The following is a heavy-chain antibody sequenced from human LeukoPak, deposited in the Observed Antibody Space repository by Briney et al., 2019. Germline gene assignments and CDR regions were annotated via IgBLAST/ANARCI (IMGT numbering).Heavy chain of an antibody. CDR2: FDPEDGET. J-gene: IGHJ6*02. CDR3: ATASSGLVAVYYYGMDV. Sequence: ASVKVSCKVSGYTLTELPMHWVRQAPGKGLEWMGGFDPEDGETIYAQKFQGRVTMTEDTSTDTAYMELSSLRSEDTAVYYCATASSGLVAVYYYGMDVWGQGTTVTVSS. V-gene: IGHV1-24*01. CDR1: GYTLTELP. D-gene: IGHD6-19*01.